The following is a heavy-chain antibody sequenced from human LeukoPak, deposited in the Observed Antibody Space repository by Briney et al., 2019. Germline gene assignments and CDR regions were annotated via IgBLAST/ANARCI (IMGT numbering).Heavy chain of an antibody. Sequence: GGSLRLSCVASGFTFDNYAMTWVRQAPGKGLEWVSAISGSGYSTYYADSVKGRFTISRDNSKNTLYLQMNSLRAEDTALYFCAQWSRYFDYWGQGTLVTVSS. D-gene: IGHD1-26*01. CDR2: ISGSGYST. CDR1: GFTFDNYA. V-gene: IGHV3-23*01. CDR3: AQWSRYFDY. J-gene: IGHJ4*02.